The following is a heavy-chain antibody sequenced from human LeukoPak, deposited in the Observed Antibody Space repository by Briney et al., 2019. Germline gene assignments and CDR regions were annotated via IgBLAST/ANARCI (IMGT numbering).Heavy chain of an antibody. V-gene: IGHV3-23*01. CDR2: ISSSGGDT. CDR3: AKGGIYAPLDY. CDR1: GFTFTDSA. J-gene: IGHJ4*02. Sequence: GGSLRLSCAASGFTFTDSAMTWVRQAPGKGLEWVSAISSSGGDTIYTDSVKDRFTIFRNNSKNTLYLQMNSLRAEDTAIYYCAKGGIYAPLDYWGQGTLVTVSS. D-gene: IGHD3-16*01.